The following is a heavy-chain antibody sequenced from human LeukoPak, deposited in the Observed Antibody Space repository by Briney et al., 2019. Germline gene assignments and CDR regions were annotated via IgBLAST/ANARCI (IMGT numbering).Heavy chain of an antibody. V-gene: IGHV4-59*01. D-gene: IGHD5-24*01. CDR3: ARAAPRVPRLQTHFDY. CDR2: IYYSGST. J-gene: IGHJ4*02. Sequence: PSETLSLTCTVSGGSISSYYWSWIRQPPGKGLEWIGYIYYSGSTNYNPSLKSRVTISVDTSKNQFSLKLSSVTAADTAVYYCARAAPRVPRLQTHFDYWGQGTLVTVSS. CDR1: GGSISSYY.